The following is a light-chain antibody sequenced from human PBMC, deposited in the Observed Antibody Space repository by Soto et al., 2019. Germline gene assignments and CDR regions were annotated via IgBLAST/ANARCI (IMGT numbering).Light chain of an antibody. CDR3: SSYTSSSTLV. Sequence: QSALTQPASVSGSPGQSITISCTGTSSDVGGYNYVSWYQQHPGKAPKLMIYDVSNRRSGVSNRFSGSKSGNTASLTISGLQAEDEADYYCSSYTSSSTLVFGTGTKLTVI. CDR1: SSDVGGYNY. V-gene: IGLV2-14*01. CDR2: DVS. J-gene: IGLJ1*01.